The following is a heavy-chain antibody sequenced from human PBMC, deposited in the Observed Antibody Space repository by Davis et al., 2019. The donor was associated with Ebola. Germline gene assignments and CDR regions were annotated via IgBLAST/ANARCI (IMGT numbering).Heavy chain of an antibody. CDR2: INPEKTTI. D-gene: IGHD6-19*01. CDR3: AREPRAVAGMLVY. V-gene: IGHV3-74*01. J-gene: IGHJ4*02. CDR1: GFTFSREW. Sequence: HTGGSLRLSCAASGFTFSREWMHWVRHAPGKGLVWVARINPEKTTITYADSVKGRFTISRDNAKNTLYLQMNSLRAEDTAVYYCAREPRAVAGMLVYWGQGTLVTVSS.